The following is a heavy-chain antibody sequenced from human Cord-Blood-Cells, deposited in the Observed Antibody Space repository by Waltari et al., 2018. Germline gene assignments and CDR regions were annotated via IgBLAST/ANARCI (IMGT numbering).Heavy chain of an antibody. CDR3: AREPVGKLAGYDY. Sequence: QVQLPASRPGLVTPSQPLSATCTVSGGSISSGDSYWSWIRQPPGKGLEWMGYIYYSGSTYYNPSLKSRVTISVDTSKNQFSLKLSSVTAADTAVYYCAREPVGKLAGYDYWGQGTLVTVSS. D-gene: IGHD1-1*01. CDR1: GGSISSGDSY. J-gene: IGHJ4*02. CDR2: IYYSGST. V-gene: IGHV4-30-4*08.